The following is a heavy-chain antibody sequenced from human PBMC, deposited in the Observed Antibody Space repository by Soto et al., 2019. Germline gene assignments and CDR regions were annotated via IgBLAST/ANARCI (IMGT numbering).Heavy chain of an antibody. J-gene: IGHJ5*02. D-gene: IGHD3-3*01. V-gene: IGHV1-8*01. Sequence: ASVKVSCKASGYTFTSYDINWVRQATGQGLEWMGWMNPNSGNTGYAQKFQGRVTMTRNTSISTAYMELSSLRSEDTAVYYCARGLKGVVIDNWFDPWGQGTPVTVSS. CDR2: MNPNSGNT. CDR3: ARGLKGVVIDNWFDP. CDR1: GYTFTSYD.